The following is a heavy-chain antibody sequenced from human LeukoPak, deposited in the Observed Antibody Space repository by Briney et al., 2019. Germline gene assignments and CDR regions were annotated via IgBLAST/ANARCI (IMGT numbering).Heavy chain of an antibody. CDR2: LKLYDGSV. D-gene: IGHD1-26*01. CDR1: GYSFIRYH. CDR3: ARDGGSFSCNMDV. V-gene: IGHV1-46*01. J-gene: IGHJ6*02. Sequence: ASVKVSCKASGYSFIRYHIHWVRQAPGQGLEWMGVLKLYDGSVSHAQKFQGRVTMTSDTSTSTVYMELSSLRSEDTAVYFCARDGGSFSCNMDVWGQGTTVTVSS.